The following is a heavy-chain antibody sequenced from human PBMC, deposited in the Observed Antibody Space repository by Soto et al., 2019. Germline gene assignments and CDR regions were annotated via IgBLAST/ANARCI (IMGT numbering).Heavy chain of an antibody. J-gene: IGHJ4*02. V-gene: IGHV4-4*02. CDR3: AKMVGATLVDY. CDR1: GASITTRSDAW. D-gene: IGHD1-26*01. Sequence: QVQLQESGPGLVKPSGTLSLTCTVSGASITTRSDAWWSWVRQPPGEGLEWIGEIYHSGSTNYNPSLKSRVTMSVDKSKNQFSLRLSSVTAADTAVYYCAKMVGATLVDYWGLGTLVTVSS. CDR2: IYHSGST.